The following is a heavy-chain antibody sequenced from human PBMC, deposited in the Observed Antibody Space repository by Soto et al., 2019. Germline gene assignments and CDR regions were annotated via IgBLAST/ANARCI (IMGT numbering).Heavy chain of an antibody. D-gene: IGHD6-13*01. J-gene: IGHJ6*01. Sequence: ETLSLTCAVYCGSFSGYYWSWIRQPPWKGLEWIGEINHSGSTNYNPSLKSRVTISVDTSKNQFSLKLSSVTAADTAVYYCARGKGIAAAYYYYGMEVWGQGTTVIVSS. CDR3: ARGKGIAAAYYYYGMEV. CDR2: INHSGST. CDR1: CGSFSGYY. V-gene: IGHV4-34*01.